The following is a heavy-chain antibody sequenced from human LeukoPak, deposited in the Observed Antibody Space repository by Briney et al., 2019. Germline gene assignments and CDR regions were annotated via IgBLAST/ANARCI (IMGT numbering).Heavy chain of an antibody. CDR3: VRGADTGYSSDS. V-gene: IGHV3-74*01. CDR1: GFTFSSYG. D-gene: IGHD3-9*01. Sequence: GGSLRLSCAASGFTFSSYGMHWVRQAPGKGLVWVSRINSDGRSTNYADSVKGRFSISRDNAENTLYLQMNSLRVEDTAVYYCVRGADTGYSSDSWGQGTLVTVSS. J-gene: IGHJ4*02. CDR2: INSDGRST.